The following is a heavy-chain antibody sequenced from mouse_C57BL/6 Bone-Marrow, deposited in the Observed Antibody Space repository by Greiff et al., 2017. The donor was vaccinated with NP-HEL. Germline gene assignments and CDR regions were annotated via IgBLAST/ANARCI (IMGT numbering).Heavy chain of an antibody. CDR1: GYSFTSYY. CDR3: ARSRYYYGSSYDYAMDY. J-gene: IGHJ4*01. V-gene: IGHV1-66*01. Sequence: QVQLQQSGPELVKPGASVKISCKASGYSFTSYYIHWVKQRPGQGLEWIGWIYPGSGNTKYNEKFKGKATLTADTSSSTAYMQLSSLTSEDSAVYYCARSRYYYGSSYDYAMDYWGQGTSVTVSS. CDR2: IYPGSGNT. D-gene: IGHD1-1*01.